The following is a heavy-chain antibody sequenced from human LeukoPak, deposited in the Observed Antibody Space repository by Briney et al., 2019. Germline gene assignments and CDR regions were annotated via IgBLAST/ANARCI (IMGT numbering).Heavy chain of an antibody. J-gene: IGHJ6*03. CDR2: ISSSGSTI. Sequence: GGSLRLSCAASGFTFSDYYMSWIRQAPGKGLEWVSYISSSGSTIYYADSVKGRFTISRDNAKNSLYLQMNSLRAEDTAVYYCARVGNGDYRYYFYMDVWGKGTTVTISS. CDR3: ARVGNGDYRYYFYMDV. V-gene: IGHV3-11*01. D-gene: IGHD4-17*01. CDR1: GFTFSDYY.